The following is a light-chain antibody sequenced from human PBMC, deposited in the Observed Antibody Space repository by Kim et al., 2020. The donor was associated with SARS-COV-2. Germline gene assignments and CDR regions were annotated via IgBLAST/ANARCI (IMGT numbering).Light chain of an antibody. CDR3: SSYTSSSTSWV. V-gene: IGLV2-14*01. CDR1: SSDVGGYNY. Sequence: QSALTQPASVSGSPGQSITISCTGTSSDVGGYNYVSWYQQHPGKAPKLMIYDVSKRPSGVSNRFSGSKSGNTASLTISGLQAEDEADYYCSSYTSSSTSWVFGGGTQLDRP. CDR2: DVS. J-gene: IGLJ3*02.